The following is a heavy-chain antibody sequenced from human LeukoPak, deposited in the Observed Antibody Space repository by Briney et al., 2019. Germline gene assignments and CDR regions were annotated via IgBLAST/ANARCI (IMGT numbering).Heavy chain of an antibody. CDR2: INHSGST. V-gene: IGHV4-34*01. Sequence: PSETLSLTCAVYGGSFSGYYWSWIRQPPGKGLEWIGEINHSGSTNYNPSLKSRVTISVDTSKNQFSLKLSSVTAADTAVYYCARLGYCRSTSCSDLDYWGQGTLVTVSS. D-gene: IGHD2-2*01. J-gene: IGHJ4*02. CDR1: GGSFSGYY. CDR3: ARLGYCRSTSCSDLDY.